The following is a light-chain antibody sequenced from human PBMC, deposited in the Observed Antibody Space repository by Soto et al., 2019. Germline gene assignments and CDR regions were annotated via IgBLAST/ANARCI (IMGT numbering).Light chain of an antibody. Sequence: EIVMTQSPATLSVSAGERATLSCRASQSVSSNLAWYQQKPGQAPRLLIYGASTRATGIPARFSGSGSGTEFTLTISSLQSEDFAVYYCQQYNNWPTWTFGQGTKV. CDR1: QSVSSN. J-gene: IGKJ1*01. CDR3: QQYNNWPTWT. CDR2: GAS. V-gene: IGKV3-15*01.